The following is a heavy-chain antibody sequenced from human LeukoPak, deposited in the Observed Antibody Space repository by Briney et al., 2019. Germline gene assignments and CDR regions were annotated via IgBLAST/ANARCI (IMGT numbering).Heavy chain of an antibody. CDR3: ARRVGFYGSGSLNYFDP. J-gene: IGHJ5*01. V-gene: IGHV4-39*02. Sequence: SETLSLTCAVSGGSIDSSSYYWGWIRQPPGKGLEWIGSIFRTGSTYYSASLKSRVSISVDTSKDHIALKLTSVTASDTAVYFCARRVGFYGSGSLNYFDPWGQGILVSVS. CDR2: IFRTGST. CDR1: GGSIDSSSYY. D-gene: IGHD3-10*01.